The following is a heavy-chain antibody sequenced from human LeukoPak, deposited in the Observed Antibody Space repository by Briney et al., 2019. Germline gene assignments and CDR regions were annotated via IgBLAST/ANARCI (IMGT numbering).Heavy chain of an antibody. CDR2: IIPIFGTA. V-gene: IGHV1-69*13. D-gene: IGHD3-9*01. J-gene: IGHJ3*02. CDR1: GGTFSSYA. Sequence: SVKVSCKASGGTFSSYAISWVRQAPGQGLEWMGGIIPIFGTANYAQELQGRVTITADESTSTAYMELSSLRSEDTAVYYCARAERGILTKNAFDIWGQGTMVIVSS. CDR3: ARAERGILTKNAFDI.